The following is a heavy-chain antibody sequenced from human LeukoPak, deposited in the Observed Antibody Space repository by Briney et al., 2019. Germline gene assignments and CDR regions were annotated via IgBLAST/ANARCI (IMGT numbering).Heavy chain of an antibody. CDR2: IYPGDSDT. Sequence: GESLKISCKGSGYSFTSYWIGWVRQLPGKGLEWMGIIYPGDSDTRCSPSFQGQVTISADKSISTAYLQWSSLKASDTAMYYCARYSSSGPYYFDYWGQGTLVTVSS. V-gene: IGHV5-51*01. CDR1: GYSFTSYW. J-gene: IGHJ4*02. CDR3: ARYSSSGPYYFDY. D-gene: IGHD6-13*01.